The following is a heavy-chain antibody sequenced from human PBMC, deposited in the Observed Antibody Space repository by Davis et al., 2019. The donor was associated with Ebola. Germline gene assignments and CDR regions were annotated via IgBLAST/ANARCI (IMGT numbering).Heavy chain of an antibody. CDR3: AKGSGTRGVFDD. J-gene: IGHJ4*02. V-gene: IGHV3-30-3*01. D-gene: IGHD6-13*01. Sequence: GESLKISCAASGFTFSSYAMHWVRQAPGKGLEWVAVISYDGSNKYYADSVKGRFTISRDNSKNTLYLQMNSLRAEDTAVYYCAKGSGTRGVFDDWGQGTLVTVSS. CDR2: ISYDGSNK. CDR1: GFTFSSYA.